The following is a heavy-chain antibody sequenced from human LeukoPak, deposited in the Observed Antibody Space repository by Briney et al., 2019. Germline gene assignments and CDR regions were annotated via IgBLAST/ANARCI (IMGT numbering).Heavy chain of an antibody. CDR2: IYYSGST. V-gene: IGHV4-59*01. J-gene: IGHJ4*02. D-gene: IGHD6-19*01. Sequence: SETLSLTCTVSGGSISSYYWSWIRQPPGKGLEWIGYIYYSGSTNYNPSLKSRVTISVDTSKNQFSLKLSAVTAADTAVYYCARDPRYSSGWTGGFDYWGQGTLVTVSS. CDR1: GGSISSYY. CDR3: ARDPRYSSGWTGGFDY.